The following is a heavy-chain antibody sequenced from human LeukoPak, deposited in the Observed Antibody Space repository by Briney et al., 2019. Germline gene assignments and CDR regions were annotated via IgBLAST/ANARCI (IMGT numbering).Heavy chain of an antibody. CDR3: ARRKGGTYPNGNWIDP. Sequence: PSETLSLTCAVYGGSFSIYYWSWIRQPPGKGLEWIGEINHSGSTNYNPSLKSRVTTSVDTSKNQFSLKLSSVTAADTAVYYCARRKGGTYPNGNWIDPWGQGTLVTVSS. CDR1: GGSFSIYY. CDR2: INHSGST. J-gene: IGHJ5*02. D-gene: IGHD3-16*02. V-gene: IGHV4-34*01.